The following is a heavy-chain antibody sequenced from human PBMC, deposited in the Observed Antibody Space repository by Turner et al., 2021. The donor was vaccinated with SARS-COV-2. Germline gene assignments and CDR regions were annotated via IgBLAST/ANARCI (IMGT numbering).Heavy chain of an antibody. CDR1: GFTVSGNY. CDR3: ARDRRVGDDYTSEFPIDAFDI. J-gene: IGHJ3*02. D-gene: IGHD4-4*01. CDR2: IYSGGST. V-gene: IGHV3-66*01. Sequence: EVQQVASGGGLVQPGGSLRRSGAASGFTVSGNYMSWVRQAPGKGLEWVSVIYSGGSTHYADSVKGRFTISRDNSKNTLYLQMNSLRAEDTAVYYCARDRRVGDDYTSEFPIDAFDIWGQGTMVTVSS.